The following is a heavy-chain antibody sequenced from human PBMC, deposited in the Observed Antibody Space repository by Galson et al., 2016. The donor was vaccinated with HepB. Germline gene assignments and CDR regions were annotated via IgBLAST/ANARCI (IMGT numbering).Heavy chain of an antibody. CDR1: GYTFSSYY. Sequence: SCKALGYTFSSYYIHWVRQAPGQGLEWMGLINPSGGSTWYAQKFQGRLTMTRDTSTSTVYMELSSLRTEDTAVYYCAREEGYYDSSDYYYYYDMDVWGQGNPAHRLL. V-gene: IGHV1-46*01. CDR3: AREEGYYDSSDYYYYYDMDV. D-gene: IGHD3-22*01. J-gene: IGHJ6*02. CDR2: INPSGGST.